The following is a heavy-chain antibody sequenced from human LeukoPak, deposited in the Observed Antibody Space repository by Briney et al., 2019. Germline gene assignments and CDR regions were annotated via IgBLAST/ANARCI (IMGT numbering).Heavy chain of an antibody. CDR1: GFTFNNYA. CDR2: IKQDGSEK. V-gene: IGHV3-7*01. CDR3: ATSSTWYDKFDY. Sequence: GGSLRLSCAASGFTFNNYAMSWVRQAPGKGLEWVANIKQDGSEKYYVDSVKGRFTISRDNAKNSLYLQMNSLRAEDTAVYYCATSSTWYDKFDYWGQGTLVTVSS. D-gene: IGHD6-13*01. J-gene: IGHJ4*02.